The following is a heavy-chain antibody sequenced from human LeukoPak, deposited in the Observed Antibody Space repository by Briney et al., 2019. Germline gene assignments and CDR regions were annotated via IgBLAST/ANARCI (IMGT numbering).Heavy chain of an antibody. CDR2: ISGSGAGT. D-gene: IGHD3-22*01. V-gene: IGHV3-23*01. CDR1: GFTFNSSA. J-gene: IGHJ4*02. Sequence: GGSLRLSCAASGFTFNSSAMTWVRQAPGKGLEWVSAISGSGAGTYYADSVKGRFTISRDNSKNTVYLQMNSLRAEDTAVYYCAKDVGNYYDGNGYLRTMPFDSWGQGTLVTVSS. CDR3: AKDVGNYYDGNGYLRTMPFDS.